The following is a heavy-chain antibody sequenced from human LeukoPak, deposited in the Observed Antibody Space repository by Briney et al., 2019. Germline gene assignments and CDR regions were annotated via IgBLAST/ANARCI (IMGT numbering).Heavy chain of an antibody. J-gene: IGHJ5*02. Sequence: PGRSLRLSCAASGFTFSSYGMHWVRQAPGKGLEWVAVIWYDGSNKNYADSVKGRFTISRDNSKNTLYLQMNSLRAEDTAVYYCARDRSYGGNFWFDPWGQGTLVTVSA. CDR1: GFTFSSYG. D-gene: IGHD4-23*01. CDR3: ARDRSYGGNFWFDP. V-gene: IGHV3-33*01. CDR2: IWYDGSNK.